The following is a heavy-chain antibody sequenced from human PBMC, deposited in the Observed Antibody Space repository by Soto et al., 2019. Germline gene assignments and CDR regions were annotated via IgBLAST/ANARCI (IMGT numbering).Heavy chain of an antibody. D-gene: IGHD3-22*01. CDR2: VSYDGTKP. V-gene: IGHV3-30-3*01. J-gene: IGHJ4*02. Sequence: QVQLVESGGGVVQPGRSLRVSCAASGFTFSHYAMHWVRQAPGKGLEWVAVVSYDGTKPFDADSVKGRFTISRDSSKSTLYLQMNNLRDEDTAVYYCARDRVYYYDSSGYYNFDFWGQGTLVTVSS. CDR3: ARDRVYYYDSSGYYNFDF. CDR1: GFTFSHYA.